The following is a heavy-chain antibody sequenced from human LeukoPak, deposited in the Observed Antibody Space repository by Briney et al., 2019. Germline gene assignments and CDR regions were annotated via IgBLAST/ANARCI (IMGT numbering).Heavy chain of an antibody. J-gene: IGHJ4*02. D-gene: IGHD5-18*01. CDR3: ASKGSGYSYGDSDY. Sequence: PGGSLRLSCAASGFTFSSYSMNWVRQAPGKGLEWVSSISSSSSYIYYADSVKGRFTISRDNAKNSLYLQMNSLRAEDTAVYCCASKGSGYSYGDSDYWGQGTLVTVSS. CDR2: ISSSSSYI. CDR1: GFTFSSYS. V-gene: IGHV3-21*01.